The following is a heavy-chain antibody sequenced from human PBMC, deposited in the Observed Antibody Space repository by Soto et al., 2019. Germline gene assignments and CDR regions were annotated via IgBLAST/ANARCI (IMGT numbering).Heavy chain of an antibody. J-gene: IGHJ4*02. V-gene: IGHV1-69*13. CDR1: GGTFSSYA. D-gene: IGHD3-22*01. CDR3: ARDQYYYDSSGYSPYYFDY. CDR2: IIPIFGTA. Sequence: SVKVSCKASGGTFSSYAISWVRQAPGQGLEWMGGIIPIFGTANYAQKFQGRVTITADESTSTAYMELSSLRSEDTAVYYCARDQYYYDSSGYSPYYFDYWGQGTLVTVSS.